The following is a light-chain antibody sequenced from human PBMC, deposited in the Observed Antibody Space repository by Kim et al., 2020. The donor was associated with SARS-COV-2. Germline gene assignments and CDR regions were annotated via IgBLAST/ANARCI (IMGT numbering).Light chain of an antibody. CDR1: SSDVGGYNY. V-gene: IGLV2-14*03. CDR3: TSYTVIGAVI. Sequence: QSALTQPASVSGSPGQSITISCTGTSSDVGGYNYVSWYQQLPGKVPKLMIYDLIERPSGVSNRFSGSKSGNTAYLTISGLQAEDEADYYCTSYTVIGAVIFGRGTKVTVL. J-gene: IGLJ2*01. CDR2: DLI.